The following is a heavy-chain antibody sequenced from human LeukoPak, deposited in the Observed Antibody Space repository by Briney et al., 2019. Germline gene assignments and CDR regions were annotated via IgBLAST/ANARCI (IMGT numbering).Heavy chain of an antibody. Sequence: SETLSLTCTVSGGSISTSNYYWGWIRQPPGKGLEWIGKIFYSGSIYYSPSLKSRVTISVDTSNNHFSLKLSSVTAADTAVNYCARTRLHYDFWSDERYYYYMDVWGKGTTVTVSS. CDR3: ARTRLHYDFWSDERYYYYMDV. CDR2: IFYSGSI. J-gene: IGHJ6*03. CDR1: GGSISTSNYY. V-gene: IGHV4-39*07. D-gene: IGHD3-3*01.